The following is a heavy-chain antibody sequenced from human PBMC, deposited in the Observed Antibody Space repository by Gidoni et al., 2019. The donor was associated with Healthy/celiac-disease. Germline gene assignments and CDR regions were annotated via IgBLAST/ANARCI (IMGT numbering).Heavy chain of an antibody. D-gene: IGHD3-10*01. CDR2: IRSKAYGGTT. J-gene: IGHJ4*02. V-gene: IGHV3-49*05. Sequence: EVQLVESGGGLVKPGRSLRLSCTASGFTFGDYAMSWFRQAPGKGLEWVGFIRSKAYGGTTEYAASVKGRFTISRDDSKSIAYLQMNSLKTEDTAVYYCTRDGSGSYRPHHPYWGQGTLVTVSS. CDR3: TRDGSGSYRPHHPY. CDR1: GFTFGDYA.